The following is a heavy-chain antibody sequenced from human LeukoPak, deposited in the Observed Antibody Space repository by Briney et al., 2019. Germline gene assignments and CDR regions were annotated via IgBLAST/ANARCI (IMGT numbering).Heavy chain of an antibody. Sequence: SETLSLTCTVSGGSISTYYWSWIRQTPGKGLEWIGYIYYSGSTNYNPSLKSRVSISVDTSKNQFSLKLSSVTAADTAVYYCARVVRMYYYDSSDSPDYFDYWGQGTLVTVSS. CDR2: IYYSGST. J-gene: IGHJ4*02. V-gene: IGHV4-59*01. D-gene: IGHD3-22*01. CDR1: GGSISTYY. CDR3: ARVVRMYYYDSSDSPDYFDY.